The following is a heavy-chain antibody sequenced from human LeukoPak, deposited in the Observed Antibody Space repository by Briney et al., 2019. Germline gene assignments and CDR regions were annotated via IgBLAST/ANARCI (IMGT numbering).Heavy chain of an antibody. J-gene: IGHJ4*02. Sequence: PSETLSLTCTVSGGSISSYYWSWIRQPPGKGLEWIGYIYYSGSTNYNPSLKSRVTISVDTSKNQFSLKLSSVTAADTAVYYCARETSYRSGLSLFDYWGQGTLVTVSS. CDR1: GGSISSYY. CDR2: IYYSGST. D-gene: IGHD6-19*01. V-gene: IGHV4-59*01. CDR3: ARETSYRSGLSLFDY.